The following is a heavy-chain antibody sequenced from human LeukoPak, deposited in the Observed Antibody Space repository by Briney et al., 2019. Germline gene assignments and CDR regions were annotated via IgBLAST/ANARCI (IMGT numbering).Heavy chain of an antibody. CDR3: AKDGYTVTTYREDY. V-gene: IGHV3-23*01. CDR2: ISGSGGST. J-gene: IGHJ4*02. CDR1: GFTFSSYA. Sequence: PGGSLRLSCAASGFTFSSYAMSWVRQAPGKGLEWVSAISGSGGSTYYADSVKGRFTTSRDNSKNTLYLQMNSLRAEDTAVYYCAKDGYTVTTYREDYWGQGTLVTVSS. D-gene: IGHD4-17*01.